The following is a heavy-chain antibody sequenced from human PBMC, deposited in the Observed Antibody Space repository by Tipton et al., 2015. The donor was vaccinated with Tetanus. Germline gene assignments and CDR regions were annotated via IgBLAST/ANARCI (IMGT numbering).Heavy chain of an antibody. J-gene: IGHJ4*02. Sequence: TLSLTCAVYGGTFNNYFWTWIRQPPGKGLEWIGSISYTGRTYYSPSLKSRVTMSVDTSKKDFSVRLGSVTAADTAVYYCARLREIVSRSGWAFDYWGQGILVTVSS. CDR3: ARLREIVSRSGWAFDY. CDR1: GGTFNNYF. CDR2: ISYTGRT. D-gene: IGHD5/OR15-5a*01. V-gene: IGHV4-39*02.